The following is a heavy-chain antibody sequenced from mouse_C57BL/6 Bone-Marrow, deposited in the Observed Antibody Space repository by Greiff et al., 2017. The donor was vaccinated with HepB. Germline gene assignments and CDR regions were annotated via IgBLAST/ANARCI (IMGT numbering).Heavy chain of an antibody. CDR1: GFSLTSYG. CDR2: IWRGGST. CDR3: AKRAYGSSHYAMDY. J-gene: IGHJ4*01. D-gene: IGHD1-1*01. V-gene: IGHV2-5*01. Sequence: QVQLKESGPGLVQPSQSLSITCTVSGFSLTSYGVHWVRQSPGKGLEWLGVIWRGGSTDYNAAFMSRLSITKDNSKSQVFFKMNSLQADDTAIYYCAKRAYGSSHYAMDYWGQGTSVTVSS.